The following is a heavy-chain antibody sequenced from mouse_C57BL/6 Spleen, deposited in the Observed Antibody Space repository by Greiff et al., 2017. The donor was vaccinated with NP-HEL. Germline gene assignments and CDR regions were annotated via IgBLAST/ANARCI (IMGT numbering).Heavy chain of an antibody. J-gene: IGHJ3*01. D-gene: IGHD1-1*01. CDR2: IDPETGGT. Sequence: QVQLQQSGAELVRPGASVTLSCKASGYTFTDYEMHWVKQTPVHGLEWIGAIDPETGGTAYNQKFKGKAILTADKSSSTAYMELRSLTSEDSAVYYCTRGGKKLGAWFAYWGQGTLVTVSA. CDR3: TRGGKKLGAWFAY. CDR1: GYTFTDYE. V-gene: IGHV1-15*01.